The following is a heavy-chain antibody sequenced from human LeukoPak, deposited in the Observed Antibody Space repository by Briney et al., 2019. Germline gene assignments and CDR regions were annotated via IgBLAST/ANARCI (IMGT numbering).Heavy chain of an antibody. Sequence: ASVKVSCKASGYTFTSYYMHWVRQAPGEGLEWMGIINPSGGSTSYAQKFQGRVTMTRDMSTSTVYMEVSSLRSEDTAVYYCARDRSGYYGSGSYYNVRYYYGMDVWGKGTTVTVSS. CDR2: INPSGGST. J-gene: IGHJ6*04. D-gene: IGHD3-10*01. CDR3: ARDRSGYYGSGSYYNVRYYYGMDV. V-gene: IGHV1-46*01. CDR1: GYTFTSYY.